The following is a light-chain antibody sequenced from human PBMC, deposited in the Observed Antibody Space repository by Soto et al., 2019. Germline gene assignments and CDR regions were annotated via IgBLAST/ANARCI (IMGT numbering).Light chain of an antibody. CDR3: SSYTSSSTHV. CDR1: SSDVGGYNS. V-gene: IGLV2-14*03. J-gene: IGLJ1*01. CDR2: NVS. Sequence: QSVLTQPASVSGSPGQSITFSCTVTSSDVGGYNSVSWYQQHPGKAPKLMIYNVSNRPSGISDRFSGSRSGNTASLTISGLQVEYEADYYCSSYTSSSTHVFGTRTKVTV.